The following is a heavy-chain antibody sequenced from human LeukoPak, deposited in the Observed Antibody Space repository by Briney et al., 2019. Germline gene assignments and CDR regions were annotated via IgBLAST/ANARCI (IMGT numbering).Heavy chain of an antibody. Sequence: PGGSLRLSCAASGFPFSTYGMHWVRQAPGKGLEWVAVTSSDGSIINYADSVKGRFTISRDNSKNSLYLQMNSLRAEDTAVYYCAELGITMIGGVWGKGTTVTISS. CDR2: TSSDGSII. CDR3: AELGITMIGGV. J-gene: IGHJ6*04. V-gene: IGHV3-30*18. D-gene: IGHD3-10*02. CDR1: GFPFSTYG.